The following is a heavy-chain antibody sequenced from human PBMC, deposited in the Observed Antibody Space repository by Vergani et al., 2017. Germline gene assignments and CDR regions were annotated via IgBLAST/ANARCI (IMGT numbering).Heavy chain of an antibody. CDR1: GFTFNDAW. Sequence: EVQLVESGGGLVKPGGSLKLSCAASGFTFNDAWMSWVRQAPGKGLEWIGRIRRKSDGGTTDYAAPVKGRFFISRDDSKDMLYLQMNSLRSEETGVYYCTTDSLDGIDYWGQGILVTVSS. V-gene: IGHV3-15*01. CDR2: IRRKSDGGTT. J-gene: IGHJ4*02. CDR3: TTDSLDGIDY. D-gene: IGHD5-24*01.